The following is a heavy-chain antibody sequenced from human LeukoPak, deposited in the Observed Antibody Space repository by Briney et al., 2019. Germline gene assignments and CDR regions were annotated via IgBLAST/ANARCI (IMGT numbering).Heavy chain of an antibody. CDR2: ISAYNGNT. Sequence: GASVKVSCKASGYTFTSYGISWVRQAPGQGLEWMGWISAYNGNTNYAQKLQGRVTMTTDTSTSTAYMELRSLRSDDTAVYYCARGRPSRLGELSQRFDYWGQGTLVTVSS. CDR3: ARGRPSRLGELSQRFDY. CDR1: GYTFTSYG. J-gene: IGHJ4*02. V-gene: IGHV1-18*01. D-gene: IGHD3-16*02.